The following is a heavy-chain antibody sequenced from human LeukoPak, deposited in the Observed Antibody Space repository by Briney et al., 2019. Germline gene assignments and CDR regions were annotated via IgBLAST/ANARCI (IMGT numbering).Heavy chain of an antibody. D-gene: IGHD4/OR15-4a*01. CDR2: INSNTGGT. V-gene: IGHV1-2*02. CDR3: ARRGTMDFDL. Sequence: ASVKVSCKASGYTFSAYYLHWVRQAPGQGLEWMGWINSNTGGTTYAQNFQDRVTMTRDTSISTVYVDLTRLTSDDTAVYFCARRGTMDFDLWGQGTLVIVSS. J-gene: IGHJ4*02. CDR1: GYTFSAYY.